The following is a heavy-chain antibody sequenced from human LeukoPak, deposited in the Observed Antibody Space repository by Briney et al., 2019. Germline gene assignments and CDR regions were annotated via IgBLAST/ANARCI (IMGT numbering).Heavy chain of an antibody. D-gene: IGHD3-10*01. J-gene: IGHJ4*02. CDR1: GFTVSDSY. CDR2: LYSSGST. Sequence: GGCLRLSCAASGFTVSDSYMNWVRQAPGKGLEWVSVLYSSGSTYYAASVKGRFTISRDNSKNTLYLQMNTLRAEDTAVYYCARWGYGSGTYPTYYFDFWGQGTLVTVSS. CDR3: ARWGYGSGTYPTYYFDF. V-gene: IGHV3-53*01.